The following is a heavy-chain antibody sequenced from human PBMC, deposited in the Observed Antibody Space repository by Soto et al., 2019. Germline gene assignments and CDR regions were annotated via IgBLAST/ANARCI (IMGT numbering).Heavy chain of an antibody. D-gene: IGHD6-13*01. Sequence: SETRSRTCVVSGYSISSGYYWGFIRQPPGKGRECIGSIYHSGTSYYNPSLKSRVTISLDTSRNQFSLKLTSVTAADTAVYYCARSLLTSSWYAGSWGQGTLVTVSS. CDR1: GYSISSGYY. CDR3: ARSLLTSSWYAGS. V-gene: IGHV4-38-2*01. CDR2: IYHSGTS. J-gene: IGHJ5*02.